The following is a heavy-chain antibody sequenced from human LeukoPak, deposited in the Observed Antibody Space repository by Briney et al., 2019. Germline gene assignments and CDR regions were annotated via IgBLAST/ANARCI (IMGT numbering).Heavy chain of an antibody. CDR2: IGPSGTST. V-gene: IGHV3-23*01. CDR1: GFTFSNHG. Sequence: GGSLRLSCAASGFTFSNHGMNWVRQAPGMGLEWVSGIGPSGTSTYYADSVKGRFTISRDNSKNTVYLQMNSLRADDTAVYYCASPIDQFDYWGQGTLVTVSS. J-gene: IGHJ4*02. CDR3: ASPIDQFDY.